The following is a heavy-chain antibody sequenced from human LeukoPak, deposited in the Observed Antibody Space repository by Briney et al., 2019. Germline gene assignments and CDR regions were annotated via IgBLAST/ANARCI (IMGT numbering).Heavy chain of an antibody. CDR3: ARLSAMLRGPEPIYYFDY. J-gene: IGHJ4*01. Sequence: PGGSLRLSCAASGFTFNNYEMNWVRRAPGKGLEWLSYISSSGNLIYYAASVKGRFTISRDNAENSLYLQMNSLRAEDTAMYYCARLSAMLRGPEPIYYFDYWGQGTLVTVSS. V-gene: IGHV3-48*03. CDR2: ISSSGNLI. D-gene: IGHD3-10*01. CDR1: GFTFNNYE.